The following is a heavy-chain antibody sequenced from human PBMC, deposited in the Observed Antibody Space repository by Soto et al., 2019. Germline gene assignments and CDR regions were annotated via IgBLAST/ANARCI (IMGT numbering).Heavy chain of an antibody. V-gene: IGHV4-30-4*01. Sequence: QVHLQESGPGLVKPSQTLSLTCTVSGGSISSGDYYWSWIRQPPGKGLEWIGYIYYSGSTYYNPXLRXXXPMSVAPPTIXXSXKXXPVTAADPAVYSCASGGCSGGSCYSRSYLYYGMDVWGPGTTVTVSS. CDR1: GGSISSGDYY. CDR3: ASGGCSGGSCYSRSYLYYGMDV. D-gene: IGHD2-15*01. CDR2: IYYSGST. J-gene: IGHJ6*02.